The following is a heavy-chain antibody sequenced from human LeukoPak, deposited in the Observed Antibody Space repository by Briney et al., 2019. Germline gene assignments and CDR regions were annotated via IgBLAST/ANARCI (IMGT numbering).Heavy chain of an antibody. CDR1: GGSLNTGGNY. J-gene: IGHJ5*02. CDR2: IYYSGSA. V-gene: IGHV4-61*08. Sequence: PSETLSLTCSVSGGSLNTGGNYWSWIRQPPGKSLEWIAYIYYSGSANYNPSLKSRVTISIDTSKNQFSLKLTSVTAGDTAVYYCARDSSCSGGTCYDTWGQGTLVTVSS. CDR3: ARDSSCSGGTCYDT. D-gene: IGHD2-15*01.